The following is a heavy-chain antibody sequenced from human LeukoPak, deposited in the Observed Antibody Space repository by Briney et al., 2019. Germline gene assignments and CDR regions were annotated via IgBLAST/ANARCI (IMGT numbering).Heavy chain of an antibody. CDR1: GFTFRSYW. CDR3: AKDKNWNVCDY. D-gene: IGHD1-1*01. V-gene: IGHV3-7*01. CDR2: INQDGSVK. J-gene: IGHJ4*02. Sequence: GGSLRLSCAVSGFTFRSYWMIWFRQAPGKGLEWVAHINQDGSVKNYVDSVKGRFTISRDNANNFLYLQMNSLRAEDTAVYYCAKDKNWNVCDYWGRGTLVTVSS.